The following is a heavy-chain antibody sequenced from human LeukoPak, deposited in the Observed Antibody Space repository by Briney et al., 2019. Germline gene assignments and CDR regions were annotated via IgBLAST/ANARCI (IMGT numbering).Heavy chain of an antibody. V-gene: IGHV5-51*01. CDR2: IYPGDSDT. CDR1: GYSFTSYW. D-gene: IGHD3-9*01. J-gene: IGHJ4*02. Sequence: GESRKIACKGSGYSFTSYWIGWVRQMPGKGRGWMGIIYPGDSDTRYSPSFQGQVTISADKSISTASLQSSSLKASDTAMYYCARGGPGIPKSYYDILTGYYTPLGYWGQGTLVTVSS. CDR3: ARGGPGIPKSYYDILTGYYTPLGY.